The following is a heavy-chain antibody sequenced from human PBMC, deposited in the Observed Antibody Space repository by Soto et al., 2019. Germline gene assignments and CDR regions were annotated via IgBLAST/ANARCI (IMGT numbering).Heavy chain of an antibody. CDR1: GDSVSSYSAA. D-gene: IGHD3-10*01. Sequence: PSQTLSLPCALSGDSVSSYSAAWNWIRQSPSGGLEWLGRTYYRSRFFSDYAESVKSRIIINPDTSKNQFSLQLKSVTPEDTAVYYCARDRYSSSGWFDPWGQGTPVTSPQ. CDR2: TYYRSRFFS. V-gene: IGHV6-1*01. J-gene: IGHJ5*02. CDR3: ARDRYSSSGWFDP.